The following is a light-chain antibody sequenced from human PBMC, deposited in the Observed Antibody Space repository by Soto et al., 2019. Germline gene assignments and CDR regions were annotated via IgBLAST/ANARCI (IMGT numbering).Light chain of an antibody. CDR2: DAS. Sequence: AIQLTQSPSSLSASVGDRVTITCRASQGISSALAWFQQKPGKPPNLLIYDASTLESGVPSRFSGSGSGTDFTLTISSLQPEDFATFFCQQFNDHPLTFGQGTRLEIK. CDR1: QGISSA. J-gene: IGKJ5*01. CDR3: QQFNDHPLT. V-gene: IGKV1D-13*01.